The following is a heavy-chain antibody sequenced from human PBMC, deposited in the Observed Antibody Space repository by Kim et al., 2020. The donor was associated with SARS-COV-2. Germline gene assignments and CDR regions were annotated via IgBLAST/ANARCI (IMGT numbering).Heavy chain of an antibody. CDR1: GFTFSSYS. D-gene: IGHD2-2*01. CDR3: ARDGDCSSTSCPSVGYYYYYGMDV. Sequence: GGSLRLSCAASGFTFSSYSMNWVRQAPGKGLEWVSSISSSSSYIYYADSVKGRFTISRDNAKNSLYLQMNSLRAEDTAVYYCARDGDCSSTSCPSVGYYYYYGMDVWGQGTTVTVSS. CDR2: ISSSSSYI. V-gene: IGHV3-21*04. J-gene: IGHJ6*02.